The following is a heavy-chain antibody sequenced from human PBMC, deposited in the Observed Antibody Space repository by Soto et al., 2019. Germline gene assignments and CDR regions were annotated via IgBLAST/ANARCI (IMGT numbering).Heavy chain of an antibody. V-gene: IGHV3-9*01. CDR1: GFTFDDYA. J-gene: IGHJ4*02. CDR3: AKEPFSWPVGGYLDY. CDR2: ISWNSGSI. Sequence: GGSLRLSCAASGFTFDDYAMHWVRQAPGKGLEWVSGISWNSGSIGYADSVKGRFTISRDNAKNSLYLQMNSLRAEDTALYYCAKEPFSWPVGGYLDYWGQGT. D-gene: IGHD2-15*01.